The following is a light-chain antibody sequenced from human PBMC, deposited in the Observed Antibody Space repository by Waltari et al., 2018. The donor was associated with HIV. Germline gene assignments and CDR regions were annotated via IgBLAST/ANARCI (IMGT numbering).Light chain of an antibody. Sequence: QSVLTQPPSVSGAPGQRVPISCTGSSSNIGAGYDVHWYQQLPGPAPKLLIYGNNNRPSGVPDRFSASKSDTSASLTITGLQAEHEGDYYCQSYDSDLGGSYVFGTGTKVSVL. CDR2: GNN. J-gene: IGLJ1*01. V-gene: IGLV1-40*01. CDR3: QSYDSDLGGSYV. CDR1: SSNIGAGYD.